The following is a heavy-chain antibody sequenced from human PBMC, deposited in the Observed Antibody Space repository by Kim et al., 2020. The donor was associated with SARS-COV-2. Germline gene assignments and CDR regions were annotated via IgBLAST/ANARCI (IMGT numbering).Heavy chain of an antibody. CDR2: IRSKANSYAT. CDR1: GFTFSDSP. CDR3: TRIPGTPFAFWDAFDI. V-gene: IGHV3-73*01. Sequence: GSLRLSCAASGFTFSDSPLHWVRQASGKGLELVGRIRSKANSYATAYAASVRGRFIISRDDSKNTAYLQMNSLKTEDTAVYYCTRIPGTPFAFWDAFDIRGQGTMVTVSS. D-gene: IGHD1-1*01. J-gene: IGHJ3*02.